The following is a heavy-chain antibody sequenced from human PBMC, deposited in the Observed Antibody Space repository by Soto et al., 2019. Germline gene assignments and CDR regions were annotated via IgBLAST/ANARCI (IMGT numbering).Heavy chain of an antibody. J-gene: IGHJ5*02. CDR2: ISSGGEYI. Sequence: EVQVVESGGGLVQPGGSLRLSCSFTFSMYSMNWVRQAPGKGLEWVASISSGGEYIKYADSVKGRFTISRDNAKNSVSLQMNSLRVDATAIYFWTRDQGGSYDSWFDPWGQGTLVTVSS. D-gene: IGHD1-26*01. CDR3: TRDQGGSYDSWFDP. V-gene: IGHV3-21*01. CDR1: FTFSMYS.